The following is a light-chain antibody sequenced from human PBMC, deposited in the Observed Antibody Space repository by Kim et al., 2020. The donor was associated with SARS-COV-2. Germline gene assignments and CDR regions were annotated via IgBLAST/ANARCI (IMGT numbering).Light chain of an antibody. CDR2: GAS. V-gene: IGKV3-20*01. CDR1: QSVSSSY. CDR3: QQYGSSPHWT. Sequence: PGERATLSCRASQSVSSSYLAWYQQKPGQAPRLLIYGASSRATGIPDRFSGSGSGTDFTLPISRLEPEDFAVYYCQQYGSSPHWTFGQGTKVEIK. J-gene: IGKJ1*01.